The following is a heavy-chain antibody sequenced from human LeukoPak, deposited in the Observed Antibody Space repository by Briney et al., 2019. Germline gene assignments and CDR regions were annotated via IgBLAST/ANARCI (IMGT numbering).Heavy chain of an antibody. CDR2: INPNSGGT. CDR3: ARDYTIAAAGTPSY. J-gene: IGHJ4*02. D-gene: IGHD6-13*01. CDR1: GYTFTGYY. V-gene: IGHV1-2*02. Sequence: GASVTVSCTASGYTFTGYYMHWVRQAPGQGLEWMGWINPNSGGTNYAQKFQGRVTMTRDTSISTAYMELSRLRSDDTAVYYCARDYTIAAAGTPSYWGQGTLVTVSS.